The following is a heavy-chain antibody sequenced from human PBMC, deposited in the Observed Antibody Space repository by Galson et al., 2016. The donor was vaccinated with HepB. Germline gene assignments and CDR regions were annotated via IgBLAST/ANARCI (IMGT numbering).Heavy chain of an antibody. D-gene: IGHD2-21*02. J-gene: IGHJ4*02. V-gene: IGHV4-59*12. Sequence: SETLSLTCDVSGGSISGYFWSWIRQPPGKGLEWIGASHYSGQTFYNPSLMSRITTSVDMSKNQFSLKLTSVTAADTAVYYCARELDCGGDCHAGADFDYWGQGTLVPVSS. CDR2: SHYSGQT. CDR1: GGSISGYF. CDR3: ARELDCGGDCHAGADFDY.